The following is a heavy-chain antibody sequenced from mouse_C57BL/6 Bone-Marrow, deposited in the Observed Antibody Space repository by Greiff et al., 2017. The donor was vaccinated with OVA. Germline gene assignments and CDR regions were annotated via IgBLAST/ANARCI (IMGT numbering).Heavy chain of an antibody. D-gene: IGHD1-1*01. CDR2: IWGGGST. CDR1: GFSLTSYG. J-gene: IGHJ4*01. Sequence: VQLQESGPGLVAPSQSLSITCTVSGFSLTSYGVDWVRQPPGKGLEWQGVIWGGGSTNYNSALMSRLSISKDNSKSQVFLKMNSLQTDDTAMYYCAKHHQLSLNYYDYAMDYWGQGTSVTVSS. CDR3: AKHHQLSLNYYDYAMDY. V-gene: IGHV2-9*01.